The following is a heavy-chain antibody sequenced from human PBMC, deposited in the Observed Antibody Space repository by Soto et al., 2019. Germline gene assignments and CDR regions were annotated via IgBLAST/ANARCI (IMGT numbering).Heavy chain of an antibody. CDR2: IKHDGSDK. J-gene: IGHJ6*02. CDR1: GFTFSSYW. V-gene: IGHV3-7*01. CDR3: AREVPAAPSRGPYYYGMDV. D-gene: IGHD2-2*01. Sequence: EVQLVESGGGLVQPGGSLRLSCEASGFTFSSYWMSWVRQAPGRGLEWVANIKHDGSDKYYVGSVKGRFTISRDNDKNSLYLQMNSLRDEDTAIYSCAREVPAAPSRGPYYYGMDVWGHGTTVTVSS.